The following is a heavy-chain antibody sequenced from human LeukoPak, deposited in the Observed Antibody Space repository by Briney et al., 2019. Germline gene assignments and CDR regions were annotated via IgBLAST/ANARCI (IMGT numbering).Heavy chain of an antibody. Sequence: SVKVSCKASGGTLSSYTISSVRQAPGQGLEWMGRIIPILGIANYAQKFQGRVTITADKSTSTAYMELSSLRSEDTAVYYCARDCSSTSCSPPGWFDPWGQGTLVTVSS. D-gene: IGHD2-2*01. CDR2: IIPILGIA. V-gene: IGHV1-69*04. J-gene: IGHJ5*02. CDR1: GGTLSSYT. CDR3: ARDCSSTSCSPPGWFDP.